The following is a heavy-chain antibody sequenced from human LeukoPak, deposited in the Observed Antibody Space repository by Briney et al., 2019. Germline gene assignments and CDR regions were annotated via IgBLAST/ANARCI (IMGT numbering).Heavy chain of an antibody. CDR1: EFTFSTYW. D-gene: IGHD3-3*01. Sequence: GGSLRLSCAASEFTFSTYWMHWVRQAPGKGLEWVSSISSSSSYIYYADSVKGRFTISRDNAKNSLYLQMNSLRAEDTAVYYCARGKSPIFGVVITPFDYWGQGTLVTVSS. CDR2: ISSSSSYI. CDR3: ARGKSPIFGVVITPFDY. V-gene: IGHV3-21*01. J-gene: IGHJ4*02.